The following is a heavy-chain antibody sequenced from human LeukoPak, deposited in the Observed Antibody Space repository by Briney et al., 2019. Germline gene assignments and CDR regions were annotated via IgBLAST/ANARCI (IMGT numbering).Heavy chain of an antibody. V-gene: IGHV1-24*01. J-gene: IGHJ6*02. CDR2: FDPEDGET. CDR1: GYTLTELS. Sequence: ASVKVSCKVSGYTLTELSMHWVRQAPGKGLEWMGGFDPEDGETIYAQKFQGWVTMTRDTSISTAYMELSRLRSDDTAVYYCAREGTWAVAPNGMDVWGQGTTVTVSS. D-gene: IGHD6-19*01. CDR3: AREGTWAVAPNGMDV.